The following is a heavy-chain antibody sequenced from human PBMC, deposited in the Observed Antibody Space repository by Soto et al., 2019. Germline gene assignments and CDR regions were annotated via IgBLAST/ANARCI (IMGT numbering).Heavy chain of an antibody. V-gene: IGHV4-31*03. Sequence: QVQLRESGPGLVKPSQTLSLTCTVSGGSISSGGYYWSWIRQFPGKGLEWIGYIYDSGNTYYNPSRKSRIPISTDTSKSQFSLNLTSVTAADTAVYYCASQATGWYPDYWGQGTLVTVSS. CDR2: IYDSGNT. CDR1: GGSISSGGYY. J-gene: IGHJ4*02. D-gene: IGHD6-19*01. CDR3: ASQATGWYPDY.